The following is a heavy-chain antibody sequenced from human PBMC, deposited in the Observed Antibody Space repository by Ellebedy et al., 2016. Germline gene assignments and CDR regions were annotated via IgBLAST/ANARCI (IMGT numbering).Heavy chain of an antibody. Sequence: SETLSLTXAVYGGSFSGYYWSWIRQPPGKGLEWIGYIYHSGSTYYNPSLKSRVTISVDRSKNQFSLKLNSVTAADTAVYYCARGLGATNWFDPWGQGTLVTVSS. CDR3: ARGLGATNWFDP. V-gene: IGHV4-34*01. D-gene: IGHD1-26*01. CDR2: IYHSGST. CDR1: GGSFSGYY. J-gene: IGHJ5*02.